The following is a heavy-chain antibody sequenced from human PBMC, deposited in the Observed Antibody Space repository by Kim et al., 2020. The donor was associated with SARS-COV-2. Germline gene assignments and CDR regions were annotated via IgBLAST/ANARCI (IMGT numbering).Heavy chain of an antibody. CDR1: GFSLSTSGMC. Sequence: SGPTLVNPTQTLTLTCTFSGFSLSTSGMCVSWIHQPPGKALEWLARIDWDDDKYYSTSLKTRLTISKDTSKNQVVLTMTNMDPVDTATYYCARIRPSGYYYYMDVWGKGTTVTVSS. CDR3: ARIRPSGYYYYMDV. J-gene: IGHJ6*03. V-gene: IGHV2-70*11. D-gene: IGHD3-3*01. CDR2: IDWDDDK.